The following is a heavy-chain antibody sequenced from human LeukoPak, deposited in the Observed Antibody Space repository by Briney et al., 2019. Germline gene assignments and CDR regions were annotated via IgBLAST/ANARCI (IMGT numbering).Heavy chain of an antibody. Sequence: KPSETLSLTCIISGGSISDYYWGWIRQPPGKGLEWIGDINHNGGTNYNPSLKSRVTISVDTSKNQFSLKLSSVTAADTAVYYCARARQNPYFEERRRGNWFDPWGQGTLVTVSS. CDR1: GGSISDYY. D-gene: IGHD3-9*01. J-gene: IGHJ5*02. CDR2: INHNGGT. CDR3: ARARQNPYFEERRRGNWFDP. V-gene: IGHV4-34*01.